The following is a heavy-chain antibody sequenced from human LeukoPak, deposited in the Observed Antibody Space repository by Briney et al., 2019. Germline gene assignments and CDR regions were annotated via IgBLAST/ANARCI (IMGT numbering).Heavy chain of an antibody. CDR3: ASLGYCSGGSCYRDY. D-gene: IGHD2-15*01. CDR2: INHSGST. Sequence: SETLSLTCAVYGGSFSGYYWSSIRQPPGKGLEWIGEINHSGSTNYNPSLKSRVTISVDTSKNQFSLKLSSVTAADTAVYYCASLGYCSGGSCYRDYWGQGTLVTVSS. V-gene: IGHV4-34*01. J-gene: IGHJ4*02. CDR1: GGSFSGYY.